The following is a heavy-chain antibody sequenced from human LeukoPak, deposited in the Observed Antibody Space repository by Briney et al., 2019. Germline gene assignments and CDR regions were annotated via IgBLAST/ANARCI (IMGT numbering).Heavy chain of an antibody. CDR3: ARLDWSGFFIEF. CDR2: INDSGTT. Sequence: SETLSLTCTVSGGSFRSYHWSWIRQPPGKGLEWVADINDSGTTNYNPSLKSRVTMSVDTSKNQFSMKLNSVTATDTAVFYCARLDWSGFFIEFWGQGILVTVSS. D-gene: IGHD3-3*01. J-gene: IGHJ4*02. CDR1: GGSFRSYH. V-gene: IGHV4-59*08.